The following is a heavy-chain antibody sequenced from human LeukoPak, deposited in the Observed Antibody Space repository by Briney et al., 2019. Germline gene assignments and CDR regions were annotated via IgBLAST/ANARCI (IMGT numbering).Heavy chain of an antibody. CDR2: ISSAGTT. D-gene: IGHD6-13*01. CDR3: ARDLEAANTYYFDY. J-gene: IGHJ4*02. CDR1: GFTFSDNY. V-gene: IGHV3-66*01. Sequence: GGSLRPSCAASGFTFSDNYMDWVRQAPGKGLEWVSIISSAGTTYYADSVKGRFTISRDNSKNTVYLQVNSLRDEDTAVYYCARDLEAANTYYFDYWGQGTMVTVSS.